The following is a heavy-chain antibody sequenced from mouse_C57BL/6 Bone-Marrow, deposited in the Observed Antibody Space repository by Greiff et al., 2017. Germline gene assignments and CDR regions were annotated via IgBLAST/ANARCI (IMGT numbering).Heavy chain of an antibody. J-gene: IGHJ2*01. Sequence: VQLKESGAELVRPGASVKLSCTASGFNIKDDYMHWVKQRPEQGLEWIGWIDPENGDTEYASKFQGKATITADPSSNTAYLQLSSLTSEDTAVYYCSMDYYFDYWGQGTTLTVSS. V-gene: IGHV14-4*01. CDR3: SMDYYFDY. CDR2: IDPENGDT. CDR1: GFNIKDDY.